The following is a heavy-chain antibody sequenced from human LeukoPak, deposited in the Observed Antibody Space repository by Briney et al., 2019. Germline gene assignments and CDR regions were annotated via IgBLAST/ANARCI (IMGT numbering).Heavy chain of an antibody. CDR1: GYTFTGYY. CDR2: INPNSGGT. Sequence: GASVKVSCKASGYTFTGYYMHWARQAPGQGLEWMGRINPNSGGTNYAQKFQGRVTMTRDTSISTAYMELSRLRSDDTAVYYCASDGLVGYDSSGYIGDDYWGQGTLVTVSS. V-gene: IGHV1-2*06. CDR3: ASDGLVGYDSSGYIGDDY. D-gene: IGHD3-22*01. J-gene: IGHJ4*02.